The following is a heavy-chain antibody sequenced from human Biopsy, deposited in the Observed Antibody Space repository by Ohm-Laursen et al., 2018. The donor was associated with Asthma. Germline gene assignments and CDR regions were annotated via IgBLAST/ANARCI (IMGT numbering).Heavy chain of an antibody. D-gene: IGHD3-22*01. CDR3: AKVRSDWVITEPFDY. J-gene: IGHJ4*02. CDR1: GFKFDEYT. V-gene: IGHV3-9*01. Sequence: SLRLSCSASGFKFDEYTMHWVRQAPGKGLEWVSGISWNSATIGYADSVEGRFTISRDNAKNSVFLHMDSLRPEDTAFYYCAKVRSDWVITEPFDYWGQGVLVTVSS. CDR2: ISWNSATI.